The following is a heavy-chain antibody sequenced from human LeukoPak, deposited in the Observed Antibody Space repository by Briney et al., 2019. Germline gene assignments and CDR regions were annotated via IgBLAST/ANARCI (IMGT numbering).Heavy chain of an antibody. CDR3: ARGYCTNAVCSLGPTQA. J-gene: IGHJ4*02. D-gene: IGHD2-8*01. CDR2: IYYSGST. CDR1: GGSFSGYY. Sequence: SETLSLTCAVYGGSFSGYYWSWIRQPPGKGLEWIGSIYYSGSTYYNPSLKSRVTISVDTSKNQFSLELSSVTAADTAVYYCARGYCTNAVCSLGPTQAWGQGTLVTVSS. V-gene: IGHV4-34*01.